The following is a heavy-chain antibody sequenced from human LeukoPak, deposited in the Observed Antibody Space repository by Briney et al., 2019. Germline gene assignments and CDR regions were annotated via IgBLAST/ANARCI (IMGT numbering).Heavy chain of an antibody. J-gene: IGHJ4*02. CDR3: ARVREWELLYYFDY. Sequence: SETLSLTCTVSGGSISSYYWSWIRQPPGKGLEWIGYIYYSGSTNYNPSLKSRVTISVDTSKNQFSLKLSSVTAADTAVYYCARVREWELLYYFDYWGQGTLVTVSS. CDR1: GGSISSYY. CDR2: IYYSGST. D-gene: IGHD1-26*01. V-gene: IGHV4-59*01.